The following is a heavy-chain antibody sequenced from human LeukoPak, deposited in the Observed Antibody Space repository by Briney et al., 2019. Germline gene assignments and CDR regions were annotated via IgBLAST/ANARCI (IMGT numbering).Heavy chain of an antibody. CDR2: ISWNSGSI. J-gene: IGHJ4*02. D-gene: IGHD6-19*01. CDR3: AKEGSSGRYYFDY. V-gene: IGHV3-9*01. CDR1: GFTFDDYA. Sequence: GGSLRLSCAASGFTFDDYAMHWVRQAPRKGLEWGSGISWNSGSIGSADSVKGRFPISRDNAKTSLYLQMNSLRAEDTALYYCAKEGSSGRYYFDYWGQGTLVTVSS.